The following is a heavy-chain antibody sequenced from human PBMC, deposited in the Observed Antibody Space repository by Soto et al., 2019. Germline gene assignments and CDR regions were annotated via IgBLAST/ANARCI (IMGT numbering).Heavy chain of an antibody. Sequence: GGSLRLSCAASGFTFSSYAMSCVRQGPGKGLEWGSAISGSGGITDYADSVKGRFTISRDNSKNTMYLQMNSLRAEDTALYYCAKDLVSIFGVAPEYWGQGTMVTVSS. CDR2: ISGSGGIT. J-gene: IGHJ4*02. CDR3: AKDLVSIFGVAPEY. V-gene: IGHV3-23*01. D-gene: IGHD3-3*01. CDR1: GFTFSSYA.